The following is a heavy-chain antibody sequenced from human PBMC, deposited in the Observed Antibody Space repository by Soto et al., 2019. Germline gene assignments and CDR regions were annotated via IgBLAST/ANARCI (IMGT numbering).Heavy chain of an antibody. D-gene: IGHD4-4*01. CDR1: GGTFSSYA. Sequence: QVQLVQSGAEVKKPGSSVKVSCKASGGTFSSYAISWVRQAPGQGLEWMGGIIPIFGTANYAQKFQGRVTITADESXTTAYMELSSLRSEDTAVYYCARVAMTTVTTALNDYWGQGTLVTVSS. J-gene: IGHJ4*02. CDR3: ARVAMTTVTTALNDY. CDR2: IIPIFGTA. V-gene: IGHV1-69*12.